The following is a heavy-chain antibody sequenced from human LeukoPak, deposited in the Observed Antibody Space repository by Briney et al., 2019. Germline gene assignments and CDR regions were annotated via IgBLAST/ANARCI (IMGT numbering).Heavy chain of an antibody. D-gene: IGHD3-10*01. CDR1: GGTFSSYA. CDR2: MNPNSGNT. Sequence: EASVKVSCKASGGTFSSYAISWVRQAPGQGLEWMGWMNPNSGNTGYAQKFQGRVTMTRNTSISTAYMELSSLRSEDTAVYYCARGCMVRGVRRVITSYYFDYWGQGTLVTVSS. CDR3: ARGCMVRGVRRVITSYYFDY. J-gene: IGHJ4*02. V-gene: IGHV1-8*02.